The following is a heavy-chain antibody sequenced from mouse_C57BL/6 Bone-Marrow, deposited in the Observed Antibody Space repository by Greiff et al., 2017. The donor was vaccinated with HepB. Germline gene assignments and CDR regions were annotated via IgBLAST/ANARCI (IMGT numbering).Heavy chain of an antibody. Sequence: VQLQQSGAELVRPGASVKLSCKASGYTFTDYYINWVKQRPGQGLEWIARIYPGSGNTYYNEKFKGKATLTAEKSSSTAYMQLSSLTSEDSAVYFCARWTEGNYFDYWGQGTTLTVSS. CDR1: GYTFTDYY. CDR2: IYPGSGNT. J-gene: IGHJ2*01. V-gene: IGHV1-76*01. CDR3: ARWTEGNYFDY.